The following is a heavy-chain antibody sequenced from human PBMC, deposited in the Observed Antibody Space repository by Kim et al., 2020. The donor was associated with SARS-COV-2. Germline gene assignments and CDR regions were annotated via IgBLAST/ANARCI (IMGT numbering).Heavy chain of an antibody. CDR1: GFTFDDYA. J-gene: IGHJ6*02. V-gene: IGHV3-9*01. Sequence: GGSLRLSCAASGFTFDDYAMHWVRQAPGKGLEWVSGISWNSGSIGYADSVKGRFTISRDNAKNSLYLQMNSLRAEDTALYYCAKEMGGGSGYYYGMDVWGQGTTVTVSS. CDR2: ISWNSGSI. CDR3: AKEMGGGSGYYYGMDV. D-gene: IGHD3-10*01.